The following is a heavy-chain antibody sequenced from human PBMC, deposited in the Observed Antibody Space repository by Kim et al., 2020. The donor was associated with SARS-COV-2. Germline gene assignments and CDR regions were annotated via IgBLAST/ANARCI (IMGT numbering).Heavy chain of an antibody. Sequence: VKGRFTNSRDTSKNTLYLHMNSLRAEDTAVYYCARTICSGGTCYKGWFDPWGQGTLVTVSS. J-gene: IGHJ5*02. V-gene: IGHV3-30*07. CDR3: ARTICSGGTCYKGWFDP. D-gene: IGHD2-15*01.